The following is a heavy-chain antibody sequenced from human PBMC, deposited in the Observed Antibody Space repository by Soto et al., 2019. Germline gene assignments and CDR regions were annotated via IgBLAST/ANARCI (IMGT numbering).Heavy chain of an antibody. CDR3: AREDSIIIPAVSDF. CDR2: VSKSDYT. D-gene: IGHD2-2*01. J-gene: IGHJ4*02. Sequence: PGGSLRLSCVVSGFTFNNYGINWVRQAPGKGLEWVSTVSKSDYTYYSDSVKGRFTISRDNAKNSVSPQMNTLRAEDTAVYYCAREDSIIIPAVSDFWGQGTLVTVSS. CDR1: GFTFNNYG. V-gene: IGHV3-21*01.